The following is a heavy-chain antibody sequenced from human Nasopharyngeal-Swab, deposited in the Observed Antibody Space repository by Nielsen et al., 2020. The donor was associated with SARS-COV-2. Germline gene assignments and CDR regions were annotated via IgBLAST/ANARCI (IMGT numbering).Heavy chain of an antibody. Sequence: SEPLSLTCTVSGGSMNSDNFYWDWIRLPPGKGLDWIGNIYSSGSTYFNPSLKGRVTISLDTSKKQFSLRLSSLTAADTAVYYCARHAPPVYYYYMDVWGKGTTVTVSS. CDR2: IYSSGST. CDR3: ARHAPPVYYYYMDV. CDR1: GGSMNSDNFY. J-gene: IGHJ6*03. V-gene: IGHV4-39*01.